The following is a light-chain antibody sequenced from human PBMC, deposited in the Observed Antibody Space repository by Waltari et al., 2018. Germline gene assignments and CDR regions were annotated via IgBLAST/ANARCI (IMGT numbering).Light chain of an antibody. CDR1: QTVLDSSTNKNY. CDR2: WAS. V-gene: IGKV4-1*01. Sequence: DIVMTQSPDSLSLSLGERATINCRSGQTVLDSSTNKNYVAWYQQKTGQPPKLLIYWASTRESGVPGRFSGSGSGTEFTLTVSSLQAEDVAVYYCQQYYDIPYTFGQGTKLEI. CDR3: QQYYDIPYT. J-gene: IGKJ2*01.